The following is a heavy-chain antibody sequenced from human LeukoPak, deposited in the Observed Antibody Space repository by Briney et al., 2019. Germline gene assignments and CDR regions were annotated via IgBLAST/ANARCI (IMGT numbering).Heavy chain of an antibody. CDR3: AREGGLRFLEWANNCFDP. V-gene: IGHV4-4*07. CDR2: IYTSGST. J-gene: IGHJ5*02. D-gene: IGHD3-3*01. CDR1: GGSISSYY. Sequence: SVTLSLTCTVSGGSISSYYWSWIRQPAGKGLEWIGRIYTSGSTNYNPSLKSRVTMSVDTSKNQFSLKLSSVTAADTAVYYCAREGGLRFLEWANNCFDPWGQGTLVTVSS.